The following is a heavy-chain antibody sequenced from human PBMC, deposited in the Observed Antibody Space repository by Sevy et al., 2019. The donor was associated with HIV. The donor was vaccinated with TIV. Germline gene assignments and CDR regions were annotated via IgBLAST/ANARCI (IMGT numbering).Heavy chain of an antibody. CDR1: GFTFDDYA. D-gene: IGHD1-1*01. V-gene: IGHV3-9*01. CDR3: AKGNYNGSPFDY. J-gene: IGHJ4*02. CDR2: ISWNSGSI. Sequence: GGSLRLSCVASGFTFDDYAMHWVRQAPGKGLEWVSGISWNSGSIGYADSVKGRFTISSDNAKNSLYLQMNSLRAEDTALYYCAKGNYNGSPFDYWGQGTLVTVSS.